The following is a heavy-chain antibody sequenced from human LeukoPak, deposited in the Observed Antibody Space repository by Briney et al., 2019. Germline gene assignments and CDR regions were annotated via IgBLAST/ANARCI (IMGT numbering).Heavy chain of an antibody. CDR1: GFAFRDYY. V-gene: IGHV3-11*01. J-gene: IGHJ5*02. D-gene: IGHD6-19*01. CDR2: ITMTGSVI. CDR3: ARGGWSRGWFDP. Sequence: GGSLRLSCAASGFAFRDYYMSWIRQAPGKWLEGISYITMTGSVIQYSDSVKGRVTTSSDNAKNSLYLQMTSLRAEDTAVYYCARGGWSRGWFDPWGQGTLVTVSS.